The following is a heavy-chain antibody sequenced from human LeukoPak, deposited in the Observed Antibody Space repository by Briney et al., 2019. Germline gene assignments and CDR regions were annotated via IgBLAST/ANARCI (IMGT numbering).Heavy chain of an antibody. CDR2: FCGSGGTT. J-gene: IGHJ3*02. CDR1: GFTFSSYA. V-gene: IGHV3-23*01. D-gene: IGHD5/OR15-5a*01. Sequence: GGSLRLSCVVSGFTFSSYAMSWVRQAPGKGLEWVSGFCGSGGTTYYADSVKGRYTISRDNSKNTLYLQMNTLRAEDTAIYYGAKDRAYSVYGGADIWGQGTMVTVSS. CDR3: AKDRAYSVYGGADI.